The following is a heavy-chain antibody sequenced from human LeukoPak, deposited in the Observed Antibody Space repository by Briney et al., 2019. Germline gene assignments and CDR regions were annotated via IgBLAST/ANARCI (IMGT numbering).Heavy chain of an antibody. CDR3: ARVRPEYYYDSSGYPEPFY. J-gene: IGHJ4*02. V-gene: IGHV3-11*04. Sequence: GGSLRLSCAASGFTFSDYYMSWIRQAPGKGLEWVSYISSSGSTIYYADSVKGRFTISRDNAKNSLYLQMNSLRAEDTAVYYCARVRPEYYYDSSGYPEPFYRGQGTLVTVSS. CDR1: GFTFSDYY. D-gene: IGHD3-22*01. CDR2: ISSSGSTI.